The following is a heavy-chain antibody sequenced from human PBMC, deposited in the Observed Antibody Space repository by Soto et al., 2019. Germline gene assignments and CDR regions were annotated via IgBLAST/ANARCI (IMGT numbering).Heavy chain of an antibody. D-gene: IGHD1-26*01. CDR1: GGPFSSYT. V-gene: IGHV1-69*02. Sequence: QVQLVQSGAEVKKPGSSVKVSCRATGGPFSSYTFTWVRQASGQGLEWMGRIIPVLGLANYAQTFQDRVTITADTTTGTVYMQLRRVRSEDTAVYYCARTIRGGLSGKWGQGALVTVSS. CDR3: ARTIRGGLSGK. J-gene: IGHJ4*01. CDR2: IIPVLGLA.